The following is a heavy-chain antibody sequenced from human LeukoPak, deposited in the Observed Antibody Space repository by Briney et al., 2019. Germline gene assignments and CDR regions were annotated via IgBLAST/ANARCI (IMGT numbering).Heavy chain of an antibody. Sequence: GGSLRLSCAVSGFTFSNYWMNWVRQAPGKGLEWVANINQDGSEKYYVDSVMGRFTISRDSAKTSLYLQMNSLRAEDTAVYYCVRGRFNYWWGLDVWGQGTTVTVSS. CDR2: INQDGSEK. D-gene: IGHD2-8*01. V-gene: IGHV3-7*01. J-gene: IGHJ6*02. CDR3: VRGRFNYWWGLDV. CDR1: GFTFSNYW.